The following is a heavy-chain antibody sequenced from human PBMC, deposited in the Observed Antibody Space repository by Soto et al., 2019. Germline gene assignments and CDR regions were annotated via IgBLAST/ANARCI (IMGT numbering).Heavy chain of an antibody. Sequence: EVQLVESGGGLVQPGRSLRLSCAASGFRFDDYAMHCVRQVPGKGLEWVSGISWNSGSIGYADSVKGRTTISRDNAKKSLYLQMNSLRVEDTALYYCAKDMRKITVRGFNILGQGTMVTVSS. J-gene: IGHJ3*02. CDR1: GFRFDDYA. V-gene: IGHV3-9*01. D-gene: IGHD3-16*01. CDR3: AKDMRKITVRGFNI. CDR2: ISWNSGSI.